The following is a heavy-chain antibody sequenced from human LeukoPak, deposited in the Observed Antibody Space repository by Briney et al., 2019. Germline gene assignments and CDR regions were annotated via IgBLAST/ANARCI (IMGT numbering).Heavy chain of an antibody. V-gene: IGHV3-23*01. CDR1: GFTFSSFA. D-gene: IGHD5-12*01. Sequence: GGSLRLSCAASGFTFSSFAMSWVRQAPGKGLEWVSSFSGSGGNTYYADSVKGRFTISRDNAKNSLYLQMNSLRAEDTAVYYCARVEASGYDYGAFDYWGQGTLVTVSS. CDR2: FSGSGGNT. CDR3: ARVEASGYDYGAFDY. J-gene: IGHJ4*02.